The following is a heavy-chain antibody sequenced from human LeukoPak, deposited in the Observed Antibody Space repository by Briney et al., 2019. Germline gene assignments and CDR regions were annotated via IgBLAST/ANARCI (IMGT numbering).Heavy chain of an antibody. Sequence: SETLSLTCTVSGGSISRDYWSWIRQPLGKGLEWIGYIYYTGSTNYNPSLKSRVTISVDTSKNQFSLKLSSVTAADTAVYYCARDRPGGSSLDYWGQGTLVIVSS. CDR3: ARDRPGGSSLDY. CDR2: IYYTGST. V-gene: IGHV4-59*01. CDR1: GGSISRDY. J-gene: IGHJ4*02. D-gene: IGHD6-13*01.